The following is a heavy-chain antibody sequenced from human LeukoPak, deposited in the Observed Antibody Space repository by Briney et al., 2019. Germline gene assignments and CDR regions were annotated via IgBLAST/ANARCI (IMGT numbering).Heavy chain of an antibody. J-gene: IGHJ4*02. CDR3: TRDQTPYY. CDR2: IRSKVYGGTP. Sequence: GGSLRLSCTASGFTFGDYAMTWVRQAPGKGLEWVGFIRSKVYGGTPEYAASVEGRFTISRDDSKGIAYLQMNSLKTEDTAVYYCTRDQTPYYWGQGTLVTVSS. V-gene: IGHV3-49*04. CDR1: GFTFGDYA.